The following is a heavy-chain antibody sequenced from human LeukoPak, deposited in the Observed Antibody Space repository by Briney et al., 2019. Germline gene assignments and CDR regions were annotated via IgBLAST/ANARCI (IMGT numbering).Heavy chain of an antibody. J-gene: IGHJ4*02. D-gene: IGHD1-26*01. CDR2: INPNSGGT. CDR1: GYTFTGYY. CDR3: ARDLGATTFDY. V-gene: IGHV1-2*02. Sequence: ASVKVSCKASGYTFTGYYMHWVRQAPGQGLEWMGWINPNSGGTNYAQKFQGRVTMTRDTSISTAYMELSSLRSEDTAVYYCARDLGATTFDYWGQGTLVTVSS.